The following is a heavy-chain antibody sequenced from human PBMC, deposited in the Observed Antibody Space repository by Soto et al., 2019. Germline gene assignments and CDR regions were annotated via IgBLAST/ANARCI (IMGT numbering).Heavy chain of an antibody. CDR2: IVVGSGNT. V-gene: IGHV1-58*02. D-gene: IGHD3-10*01. J-gene: IGHJ5*02. Sequence: GASVKVSCKASGFTFTSSAMQWVRQARGQRLEWIGWIVVGSGNTNYAQKFQERVTITRDMSTSTAYMELSSLRSEDTAVYYCAAAPLLWFGESWFDPWGQGTLVTVSS. CDR1: GFTFTSSA. CDR3: AAAPLLWFGESWFDP.